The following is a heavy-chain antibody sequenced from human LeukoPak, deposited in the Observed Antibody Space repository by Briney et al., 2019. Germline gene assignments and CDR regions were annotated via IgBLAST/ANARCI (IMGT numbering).Heavy chain of an antibody. CDR2: ISSSGTTI. J-gene: IGHJ3*02. CDR3: ARVYDSSGYYGAGHDAFDI. V-gene: IGHV3-11*04. Sequence: GGSLRLSCAASGFTLSDYYMTWIRQAPGKGREWISYISSSGTTIYDADSVKGRFTISRDNAKNSLYLQMNSLRAEDTAVYYCARVYDSSGYYGAGHDAFDIWGQGTMVTVSS. CDR1: GFTLSDYY. D-gene: IGHD3-22*01.